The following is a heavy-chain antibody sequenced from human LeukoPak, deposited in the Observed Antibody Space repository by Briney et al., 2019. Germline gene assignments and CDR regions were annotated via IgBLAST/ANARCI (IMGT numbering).Heavy chain of an antibody. V-gene: IGHV3-30*18. CDR1: GFTFSSYG. Sequence: GGSLRLSCAASGFTFSSYGMHWVRQAPGKGLQWVALISHDGSNKYYADSVRGRFTISRDNSKNTLYLQMNSLRAEDTAVYYCAKVPPVGATIHYYYYYYMDVWGKGTTVTVSS. J-gene: IGHJ6*03. CDR2: ISHDGSNK. D-gene: IGHD1-26*01. CDR3: AKVPPVGATIHYYYYYYMDV.